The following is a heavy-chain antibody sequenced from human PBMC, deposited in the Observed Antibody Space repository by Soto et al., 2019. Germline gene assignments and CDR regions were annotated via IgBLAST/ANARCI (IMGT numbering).Heavy chain of an antibody. CDR3: GKGVFGIVWDGGGDY. CDR1: GFTFSSYG. V-gene: IGHV3-30*18. Sequence: QVQLVESGGGVVQPGRSLRLSCAASGFTFSSYGMHWVRQAPGKGLEWVAVISYAATNKYYADSVKGRFTISRDNSKNTMFLQMNGRRVEDTAGYYCGKGVFGIVWDGGGDYWGQGTQVTVSS. D-gene: IGHD1-26*01. J-gene: IGHJ4*02. CDR2: ISYAATNK.